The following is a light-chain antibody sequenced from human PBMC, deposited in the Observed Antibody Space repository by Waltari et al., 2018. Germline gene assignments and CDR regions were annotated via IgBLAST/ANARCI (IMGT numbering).Light chain of an antibody. CDR2: YDS. Sequence: SYVLTPPPSVSVAPGKTARIACGGNNIGAKSVHWYQERPGQAPVLIIYYDSVRPSGIPERFSGSNSGNTATLTISRVEAGDEADYYCQVWDYDTAHLVFGGGTTLTVV. CDR3: QVWDYDTAHLV. V-gene: IGLV3-21*04. J-gene: IGLJ3*02. CDR1: NIGAKS.